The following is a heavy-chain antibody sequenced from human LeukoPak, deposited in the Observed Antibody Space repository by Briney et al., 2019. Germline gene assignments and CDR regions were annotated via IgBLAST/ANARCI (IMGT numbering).Heavy chain of an antibody. J-gene: IGHJ6*02. Sequence: GGSLRLSCVTSGFTFSIYGMNWVRQAPGKGLDWVSSITGSGGDTSHADSVKGWFTISRDNSKNTLYLQMNSLRAEDTAVYYCARGLPNYYGMDVWGRGTTVTVSS. V-gene: IGHV3-23*01. CDR1: GFTFSIYG. CDR3: ARGLPNYYGMDV. CDR2: ITGSGGDT.